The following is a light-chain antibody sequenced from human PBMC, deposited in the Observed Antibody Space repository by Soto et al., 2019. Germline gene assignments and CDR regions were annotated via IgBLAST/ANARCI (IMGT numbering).Light chain of an antibody. CDR3: QQYGTSRTGVS. CDR1: QSVSRIY. J-gene: IGKJ3*01. CDR2: AVS. Sequence: EIVLTQSPGTLSLSAGERATLPLSASQSVSRIYLAWYQQKPGRAPRLLIYAVSSRALGIPGRFSGSGSGTDFTLTMRRLETEAFAVYLCQQYGTSRTGVSFGPGTNVDIK. V-gene: IGKV3-20*01.